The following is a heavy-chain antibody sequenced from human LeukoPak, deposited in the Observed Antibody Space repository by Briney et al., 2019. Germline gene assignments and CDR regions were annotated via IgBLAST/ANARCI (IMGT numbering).Heavy chain of an antibody. V-gene: IGHV1-8*01. D-gene: IGHD3-10*01. J-gene: IGHJ5*02. CDR2: MNPNSGNT. CDR3: ARTPAKAMVRGVIWNWFDP. CDR1: GYTFPSYD. Sequence: ASVKVSCKASGYTFPSYDINWVRPATGQGLEWMGWMNPNSGNTGYAQKFQGRVTMTRNTSISTAYMELSSLRSEDTAVYYCARTPAKAMVRGVIWNWFDPWGQGTLVTVSS.